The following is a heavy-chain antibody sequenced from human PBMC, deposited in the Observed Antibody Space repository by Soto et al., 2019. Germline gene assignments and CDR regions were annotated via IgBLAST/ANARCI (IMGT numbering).Heavy chain of an antibody. D-gene: IGHD4-17*01. CDR3: ARIAPHYGGMDV. J-gene: IGHJ6*02. CDR1: GFSLSNARMG. V-gene: IGHV2-26*01. CDR2: IFSNDEK. Sequence: QVTLKESGPVLVKPTETLTLTCTVSGFSLSNARMGVSWIRQPPGKALEWLAHIFSNDEKSYSTSLKSRLTISKDTSKGQVVLTMTNMDPVETATYYCARIAPHYGGMDVWGQGTTVTVSS.